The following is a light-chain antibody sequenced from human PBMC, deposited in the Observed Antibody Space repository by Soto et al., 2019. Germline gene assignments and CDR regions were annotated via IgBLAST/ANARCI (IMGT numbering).Light chain of an antibody. Sequence: QSALTQPASVSGSPGQSITISCTGTGSDVGGYNYVSWYQQHPGKAPKLMISEVSNRPSGVSNRFSGSKSGNTASLTISGLQAEDEADYYCSSYTSSSTPYVFGTGTKLTVL. CDR1: GSDVGGYNY. J-gene: IGLJ1*01. CDR3: SSYTSSSTPYV. CDR2: EVS. V-gene: IGLV2-14*01.